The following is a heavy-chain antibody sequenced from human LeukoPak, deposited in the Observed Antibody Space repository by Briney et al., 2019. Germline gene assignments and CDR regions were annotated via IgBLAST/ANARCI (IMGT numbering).Heavy chain of an antibody. D-gene: IGHD4-23*01. J-gene: IGHJ4*02. CDR1: GFTFTSSA. CDR2: IVVGSGNT. Sequence: SVKVSRKASGFTFTSSAMQWVRQARGQRLEWIGWIVVGSGNTNYAQKFQERVTITRDMSTSTAYMELSSLRSEDTAVYYCAAGDYGGNAWTFDYWGQGTLVTVSS. V-gene: IGHV1-58*02. CDR3: AAGDYGGNAWTFDY.